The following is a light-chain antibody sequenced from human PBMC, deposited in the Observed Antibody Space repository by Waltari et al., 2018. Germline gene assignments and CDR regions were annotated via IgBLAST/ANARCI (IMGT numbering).Light chain of an antibody. J-gene: IGLJ2*01. CDR3: SSYAGSNTWV. CDR1: ISAIGGYND. Sequence: QAALTQPRSVSGSPGQSVTISCTGTISAIGGYNDVPWYQQHPGTAPKLMIYEVTKRPSGVSDRFSGSKSGNTASLTISGLQAEDEADYYCSSYAGSNTWVFGGGTRLTVL. CDR2: EVT. V-gene: IGLV2-11*01.